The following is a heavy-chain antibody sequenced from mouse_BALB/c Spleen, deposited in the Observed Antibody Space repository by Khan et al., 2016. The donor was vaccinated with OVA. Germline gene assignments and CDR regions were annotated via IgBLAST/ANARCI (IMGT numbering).Heavy chain of an antibody. V-gene: IGHV1S136*01. Sequence: EVQLQQSGPELVKPGASVKMSCKASGYTFTSYVMHWVKQKPGLGLEWIGYIYPFNDDTKYNENFKGKATLTSDKSSSTAYMELRSLTSEDSAVYYWAPVGNYYGSFAYWGQGTLVTVSA. CDR3: APVGNYYGSFAY. CDR2: IYPFNDDT. J-gene: IGHJ3*01. CDR1: GYTFTSYV. D-gene: IGHD1-1*01.